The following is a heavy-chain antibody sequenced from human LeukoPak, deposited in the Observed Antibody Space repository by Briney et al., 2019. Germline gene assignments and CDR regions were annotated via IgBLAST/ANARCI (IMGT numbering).Heavy chain of an antibody. CDR2: IYYSRST. J-gene: IGHJ6*02. CDR3: ARPWQYYYYGMDV. D-gene: IGHD5-24*01. V-gene: IGHV4-59*08. Sequence: SETLSLTCTVSGGSISSDYWSWIRQSPGKGLEWIGYIYYSRSTNYNPSFESRVTISRDTSKNQVSLKLSSVTAADTAVYYCARPWQYYYYGMDVWGQGITVTVSS. CDR1: GGSISSDY.